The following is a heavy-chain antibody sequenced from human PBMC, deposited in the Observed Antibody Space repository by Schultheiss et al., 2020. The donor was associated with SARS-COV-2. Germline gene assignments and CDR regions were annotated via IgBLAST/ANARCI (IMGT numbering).Heavy chain of an antibody. Sequence: GESLKISCAASGFTFSSYSMNWVRQAPGKGLEWVSSISSSSSYIYYADSVKGRFTISRDNAKNSLYLQMNSLRAEDTAVYYCARDPLRVSDYGDYDFDYYYYGMDVWGQGTTVTVSS. V-gene: IGHV3-21*01. D-gene: IGHD4-17*01. CDR1: GFTFSSYS. CDR2: ISSSSSYI. J-gene: IGHJ6*02. CDR3: ARDPLRVSDYGDYDFDYYYYGMDV.